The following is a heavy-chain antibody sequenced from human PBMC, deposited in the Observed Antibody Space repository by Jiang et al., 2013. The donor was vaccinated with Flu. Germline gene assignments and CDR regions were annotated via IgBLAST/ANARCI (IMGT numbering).Heavy chain of an antibody. D-gene: IGHD3-3*01. J-gene: IGHJ5*02. CDR2: FIIWEY. CDR3: ARSAGVFDFGVVIMGGPYAPYNWFDP. Sequence: TLVPRPALSPGYSIRQWLLLGPGSGSPQGRGWSGLGVFIIWEYLLQPSLKSRVTISVDTSKNQFSLKLSSVTAADTAVYYCARSAGVFDFGVVIMGGPYAPYNWFDPWGQGTLVTVSS. CDR1: GYSIRQWLL. V-gene: IGHV4-38-2*01.